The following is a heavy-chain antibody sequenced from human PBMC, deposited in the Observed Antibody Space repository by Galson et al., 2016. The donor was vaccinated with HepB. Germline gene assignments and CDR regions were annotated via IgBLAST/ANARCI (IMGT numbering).Heavy chain of an antibody. Sequence: QSGAEVKKTGESLKISCTASGYTFSTYMITWVRQMPGKGLEWMGRVDPRNSFTHSSPSLQGHVTISADKSVTTASLQWSTLKATDTAVYYCARLILDNNGYHLDHWGQGTLVTVSS. J-gene: IGHJ4*02. V-gene: IGHV5-10-1*01. CDR1: GYTFSTYM. CDR2: VDPRNSFT. D-gene: IGHD3-22*01. CDR3: ARLILDNNGYHLDH.